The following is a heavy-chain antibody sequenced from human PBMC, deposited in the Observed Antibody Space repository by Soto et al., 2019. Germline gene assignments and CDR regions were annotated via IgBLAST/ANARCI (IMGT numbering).Heavy chain of an antibody. D-gene: IGHD2-8*01. CDR1: GYTFTGYY. J-gene: IGHJ4*02. V-gene: IGHV1-2*02. Sequence: ASVKVSCKASGYTFTGYYIHCVVQAPGQGLEWMGWINPNSGDTKYARNFQGRVTMTRDTSINSAYLELSRLRSDGTALYYCARGRNFLYFLDLWGQGTLVTVSS. CDR2: INPNSGDT. CDR3: ARGRNFLYFLDL.